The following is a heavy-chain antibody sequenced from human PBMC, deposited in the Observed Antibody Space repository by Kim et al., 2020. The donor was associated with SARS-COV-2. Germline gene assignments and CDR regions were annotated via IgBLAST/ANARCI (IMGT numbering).Heavy chain of an antibody. CDR2: IIPIFGIA. CDR1: GGTFSSYA. V-gene: IGHV1-69*04. CDR3: ARAKVSDTAMVTDAFDI. J-gene: IGHJ3*02. Sequence: SVKVSCKASGGTFSSYAISWVRQAPGQGLEWMGRIIPIFGIANYAQKFQGRVTITADKSTSTAYMELSSLRSEDTAVYYCARAKVSDTAMVTDAFDIWGQGTMVTVSS. D-gene: IGHD5-18*01.